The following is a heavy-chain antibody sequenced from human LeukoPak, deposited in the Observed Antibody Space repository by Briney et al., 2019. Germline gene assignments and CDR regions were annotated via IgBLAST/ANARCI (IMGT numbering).Heavy chain of an antibody. D-gene: IGHD1-1*01. CDR3: ARRDLEAFDI. V-gene: IGHV4-30-4*01. CDR2: IYYSGST. J-gene: IGHJ3*02. CDR1: GGSISSGAYY. Sequence: SQTMSLASTVSGGSISSGAYYWSWIRQPPGKGLEWIGYIYYSGSTYYNPSLKSRVTISVDTSKNQFSLKLSSVTAADTAVYYCARRDLEAFDIWGQGTMVTVSS.